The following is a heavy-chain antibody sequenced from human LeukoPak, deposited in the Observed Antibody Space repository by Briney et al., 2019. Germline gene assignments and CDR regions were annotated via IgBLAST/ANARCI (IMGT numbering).Heavy chain of an antibody. CDR1: GGSISSYY. V-gene: IGHV4-59*01. D-gene: IGHD2-2*01. Sequence: PSETLSLTCTVSGGSISSYYWSWIRQPPGKGLEWIGYIYYSGSTNYNPSLKSRVTISVDTSKNQFSLKLSSVTAADTAVYYGARDVSSTSPASGWFDPWGQGTLVTVSS. CDR3: ARDVSSTSPASGWFDP. CDR2: IYYSGST. J-gene: IGHJ5*02.